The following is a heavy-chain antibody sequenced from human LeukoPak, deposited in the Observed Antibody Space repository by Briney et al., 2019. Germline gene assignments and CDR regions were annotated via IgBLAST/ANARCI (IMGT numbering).Heavy chain of an antibody. J-gene: IGHJ4*02. V-gene: IGHV6-1*01. D-gene: IGHD6-19*01. Sequence: SQTLSLTCAISGDSVSSNSAAWNWIRQSPPRGLEWLGSTYYRSKWDSDYAVSVKSRININPDTSKNQFSLQLNSMTPEDTAVYYCARARYTSGWPFDYWGQGTLVTVSS. CDR2: TYYRSKWDS. CDR1: GDSVSSNSAA. CDR3: ARARYTSGWPFDY.